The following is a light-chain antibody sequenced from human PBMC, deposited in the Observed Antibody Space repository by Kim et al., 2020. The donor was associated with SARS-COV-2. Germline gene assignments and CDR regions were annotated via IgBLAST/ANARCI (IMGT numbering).Light chain of an antibody. CDR3: NSRDSTGYHVV. J-gene: IGLJ3*02. Sequence: ALGQTVRITCQGDSLRKYYASWYQQKPGQAPVLVICDENNRPSGIPDRFSGSSSGNTASLTITGALAEDEADYYCNSRDSTGYHVVFGGGTKVTVL. CDR2: DEN. V-gene: IGLV3-19*01. CDR1: SLRKYY.